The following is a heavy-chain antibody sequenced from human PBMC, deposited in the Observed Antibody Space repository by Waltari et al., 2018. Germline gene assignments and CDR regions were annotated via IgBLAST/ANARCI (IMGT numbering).Heavy chain of an antibody. J-gene: IGHJ6*02. CDR1: GYTFTGSY. CDR3: ARGGTTKSEYYYYYYGMDV. D-gene: IGHD1-7*01. Sequence: QVQLVQSGAEVKKPGASVKVSCKASGYTFTGSYMPWVRQAPGQGLEWMGWINPNSGDTNYAQKFQGRVTMTRDTSISTAYMELSRLRSDDTAVYYCARGGTTKSEYYYYYYGMDVWGQGTTVTVSS. CDR2: INPNSGDT. V-gene: IGHV1-2*02.